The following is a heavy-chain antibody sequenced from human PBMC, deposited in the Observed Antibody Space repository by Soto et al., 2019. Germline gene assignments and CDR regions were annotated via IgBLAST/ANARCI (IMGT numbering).Heavy chain of an antibody. V-gene: IGHV1-18*01. D-gene: IGHD3-3*01. Sequence: ASVKVSCKASGYTFTSYGISWVRQAPGQGLEWMGWISAYNGNTNYAQKLQGRVTMTTDTSTSTAYMELRSLRSDDTAVYYCARAQEWTKYYYYYGMDVWGQGTTVTVSS. J-gene: IGHJ6*02. CDR2: ISAYNGNT. CDR3: ARAQEWTKYYYYYGMDV. CDR1: GYTFTSYG.